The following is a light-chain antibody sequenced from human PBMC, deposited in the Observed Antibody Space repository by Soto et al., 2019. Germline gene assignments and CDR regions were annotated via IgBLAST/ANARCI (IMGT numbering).Light chain of an antibody. CDR3: QQYNIWPLT. V-gene: IGKV3-15*01. Sequence: EIVMTQSPATLSVSPGERATLSCRASQSVSSNLAWYQQKPGQTPRPLIYGTSTRATGIPARFSGSGSGTEFSLTIGSLQSEDFAVYYCQQYNIWPLTFGGGTKVEIK. J-gene: IGKJ4*01. CDR2: GTS. CDR1: QSVSSN.